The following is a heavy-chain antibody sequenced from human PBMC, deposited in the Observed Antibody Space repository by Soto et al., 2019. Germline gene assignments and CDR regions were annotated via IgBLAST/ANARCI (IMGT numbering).Heavy chain of an antibody. D-gene: IGHD3-16*01. Sequence: PSETLSLTCTVSGGSISSSSYYWGWIRQPPGKGLEWIGSIYHTGSTNYNPSLKSRVTISVDNSKNQFSLRLSSVTAADTAVYYCARGPTKGEVKNRNWFDPWGQGTLVTVSS. CDR3: ARGPTKGEVKNRNWFDP. CDR2: IYHTGST. V-gene: IGHV4-39*07. CDR1: GGSISSSSYY. J-gene: IGHJ5*02.